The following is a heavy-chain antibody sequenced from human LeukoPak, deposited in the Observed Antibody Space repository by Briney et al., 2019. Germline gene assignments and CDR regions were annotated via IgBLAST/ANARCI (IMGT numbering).Heavy chain of an antibody. V-gene: IGHV3-7*01. CDR2: IKQDGSEK. CDR1: GFTFSSYW. Sequence: GGSLRLSCAASGFTFSSYWMSWVRQAPGKGLEWVANIKQDGSEKYYVDSVKGRFTISRDNAKNSLYLQMNSLRAEDTAVYYCARDETGYCSSTGCYAPNWFDPWGQGTLVTVSS. J-gene: IGHJ5*02. D-gene: IGHD2-2*01. CDR3: ARDETGYCSSTGCYAPNWFDP.